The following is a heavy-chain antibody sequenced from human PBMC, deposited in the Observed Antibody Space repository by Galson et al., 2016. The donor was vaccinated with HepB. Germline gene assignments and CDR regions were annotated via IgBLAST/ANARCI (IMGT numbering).Heavy chain of an antibody. CDR2: INHSGST. CDR3: ARGSAAYVSYYYYLDV. D-gene: IGHD3-16*01. Sequence: SETLSLTCGLRGGSFSGHYWTWIRQRPGKGLEWIGEINHSGSTHYISSLKSRLTISIDTPTNNHSRRLSSVTAADTAVSYCARGSAAYVSYYYYLDVWGKGTTVTVSS. V-gene: IGHV4-34*01. J-gene: IGHJ6*03. CDR1: GGSFSGHY.